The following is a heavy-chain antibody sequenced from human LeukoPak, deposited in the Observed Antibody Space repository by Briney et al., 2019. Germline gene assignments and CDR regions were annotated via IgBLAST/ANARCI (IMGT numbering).Heavy chain of an antibody. J-gene: IGHJ6*02. CDR3: ARAINPLYYYYGMDV. CDR2: IYYSGST. D-gene: IGHD5-24*01. Sequence: SETLSLTCTVSGGSISSYYWSWIRQPPGKGLEWIGYIYYSGSTNYNPSLKSRVTISVDTSKNQFSLKLSSVTAADTAVYYCARAINPLYYYYGMDVWGQGTTVTVSS. V-gene: IGHV4-59*12. CDR1: GGSISSYY.